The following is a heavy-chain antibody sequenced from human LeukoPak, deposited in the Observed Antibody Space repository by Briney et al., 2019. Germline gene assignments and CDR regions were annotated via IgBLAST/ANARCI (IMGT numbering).Heavy chain of an antibody. V-gene: IGHV3-7*01. Sequence: GGSLRLSGTASGITFSSYWMSWVRQAPGKGLEWVANIKQDGSEKYYVDSVKGRFTISRDNAKNSLYLQMNSLRAEDTAMYYCATVGDYGDYHDYWGQGTLVTVSS. D-gene: IGHD4-17*01. CDR2: IKQDGSEK. CDR3: ATVGDYGDYHDY. CDR1: GITFSSYW. J-gene: IGHJ4*02.